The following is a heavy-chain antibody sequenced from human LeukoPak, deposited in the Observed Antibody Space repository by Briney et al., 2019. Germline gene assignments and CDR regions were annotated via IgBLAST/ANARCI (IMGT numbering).Heavy chain of an antibody. CDR2: IYSGGST. V-gene: IGHV3-21*01. D-gene: IGHD1-26*01. J-gene: IGHJ4*02. Sequence: NPGGSLRLSCAASGFTFSSYSMNWVRQAPGKGLEWVSVIYSGGSTYYADSVRGRFTISRDNAKNSLHLQMNSLRAEDTAVYYCARDKIVGATHFDYWGQGALVTVSS. CDR3: ARDKIVGATHFDY. CDR1: GFTFSSYS.